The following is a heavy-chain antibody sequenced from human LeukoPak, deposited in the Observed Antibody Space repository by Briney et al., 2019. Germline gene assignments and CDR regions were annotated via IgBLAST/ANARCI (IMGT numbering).Heavy chain of an antibody. V-gene: IGHV1-24*01. D-gene: IGHD3-3*01. J-gene: IGHJ5*01. CDR3: ATAFPFGVILVRGFDS. CDR1: GYSLIQLS. Sequence: ASVKVSCKVSGYSLIQLSMHWVRQAPGRGLEWMGGFDPENGEAIYAQKFQGRVTMTEDTSTDTGYMELSSLTSEDTAMYYCATAFPFGVILVRGFDSWGPGTLVTVSS. CDR2: FDPENGEA.